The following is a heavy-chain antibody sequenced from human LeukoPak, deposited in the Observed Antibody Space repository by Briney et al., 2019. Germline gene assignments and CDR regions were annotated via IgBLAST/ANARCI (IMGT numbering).Heavy chain of an antibody. D-gene: IGHD6-19*01. CDR1: GFTVSSNY. CDR3: ARGSSSGFELDY. Sequence: GGSLRLSCAASGFTVSSNYMSWVRQPPGKALGWVSVIYSTGSTYYAASVKGRFTISRDNSKSTLYLQMNSLRGEDTAVYYCARGSSSGFELDYWGQGTLVTVSS. V-gene: IGHV3-53*01. J-gene: IGHJ4*02. CDR2: IYSTGST.